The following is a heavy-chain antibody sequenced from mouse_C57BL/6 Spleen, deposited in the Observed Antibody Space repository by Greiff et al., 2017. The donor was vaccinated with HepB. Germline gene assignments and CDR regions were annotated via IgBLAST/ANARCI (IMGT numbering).Heavy chain of an antibody. J-gene: IGHJ1*03. CDR3: TRFYYYGSRYFDV. V-gene: IGHV1-15*01. D-gene: IGHD1-1*01. Sequence: QVQLKESGAELARPGASVKLSCKASGYTFTDYEMHWVKQTPVHGLEWIGAIDPETGGTAYNQKFKGKAILTADKSSSTAYMELRSLTSEDSAVYYCTRFYYYGSRYFDVWGTGTTVTVSS. CDR2: IDPETGGT. CDR1: GYTFTDYE.